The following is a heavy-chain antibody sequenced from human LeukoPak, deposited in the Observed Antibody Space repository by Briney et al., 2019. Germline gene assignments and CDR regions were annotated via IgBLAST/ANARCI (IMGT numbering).Heavy chain of an antibody. Sequence: GGSLRLSCAASGFTFSTYSMNWVRQAPGKGLEWVAYIRRSGSPIYYAESVKGRLTISRDNAKNSLYLQMNSLRDEDTAVYYCVRDPDALDYWGQGTPVTVSS. CDR3: VRDPDALDY. CDR1: GFTFSTYS. V-gene: IGHV3-48*02. CDR2: IRRSGSPI. J-gene: IGHJ4*02.